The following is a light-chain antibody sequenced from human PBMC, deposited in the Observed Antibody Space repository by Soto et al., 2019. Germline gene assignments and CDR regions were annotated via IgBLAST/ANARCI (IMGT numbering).Light chain of an antibody. CDR1: SSDVGGYNY. CDR3: SSYTSSSTSVV. CDR2: DVS. V-gene: IGLV2-14*01. J-gene: IGLJ2*01. Sequence: QSALTQPASVSGSPGQSITISCTGTSSDVGGYNYVSWYQQHPGKAPKLMIYDVSNRPSGVCNRFAGSKSGNTASLTISGLEAEDEADYYCSSYTSSSTSVVFGGGTKLAV.